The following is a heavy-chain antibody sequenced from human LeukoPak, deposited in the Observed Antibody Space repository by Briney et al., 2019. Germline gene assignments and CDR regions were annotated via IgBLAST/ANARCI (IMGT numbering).Heavy chain of an antibody. CDR2: IYYSGST. CDR3: ARSSYSGSPFDY. V-gene: IGHV4-59*08. CDR1: GGSFSSYY. D-gene: IGHD1-26*01. Sequence: KTSETLSLTCAVYGGSFSSYYWSWIRQPPGKGLEWIGYIYYSGSTNYNPSLKSRVTISVDTSKNQFSLKLSSVTAADTAVYYCARSSYSGSPFDYWGQGTLVTVSS. J-gene: IGHJ4*02.